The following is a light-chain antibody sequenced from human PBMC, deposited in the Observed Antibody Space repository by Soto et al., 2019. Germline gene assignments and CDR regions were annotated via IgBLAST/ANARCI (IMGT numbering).Light chain of an antibody. J-gene: IGKJ1*01. CDR2: GTS. Sequence: TQSAATLSLSPGERATLSCRATHTASSSLARYQQNPAQAPRLLIYGTSTSATGIPARFSGSGSGTEFTLTISSFQSEDFAVYYCQQYNKWPESFGQGTKVAI. V-gene: IGKV3-15*01. CDR3: QQYNKWPES. CDR1: HTASSS.